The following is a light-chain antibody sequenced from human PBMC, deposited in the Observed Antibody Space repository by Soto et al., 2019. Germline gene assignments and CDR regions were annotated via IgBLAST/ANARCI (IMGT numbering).Light chain of an antibody. V-gene: IGKV3-15*01. CDR2: GAS. CDR3: QQYNNWPPRT. Sequence: EIVMTQSPATLSVSPGERASLSCRASQSVNGNLAWYQQKPGQAPRLLIYGASTRATGIPVRFSGSGSGTEFTLTISSLQSEDFAVYYCQQYNNWPPRTFGQGTKLEIK. CDR1: QSVNGN. J-gene: IGKJ2*01.